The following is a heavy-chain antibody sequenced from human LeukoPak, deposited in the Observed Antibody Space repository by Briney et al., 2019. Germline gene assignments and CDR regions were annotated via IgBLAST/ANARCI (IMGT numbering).Heavy chain of an antibody. CDR2: IGSSSSYI. CDR1: GFTFSSYS. CDR3: ARDPPYYDILTGYPRYGMDV. Sequence: GGSLRLSCAASGFTFSSYSMNWVRQAPGKGLEWVSSIGSSSSYIYYADSVKGRFTISRDNAKNSLYLQMNSLRAEDTAVYYCARDPPYYDILTGYPRYGMDVWGKGTTVTVSS. V-gene: IGHV3-21*01. J-gene: IGHJ6*04. D-gene: IGHD3-9*01.